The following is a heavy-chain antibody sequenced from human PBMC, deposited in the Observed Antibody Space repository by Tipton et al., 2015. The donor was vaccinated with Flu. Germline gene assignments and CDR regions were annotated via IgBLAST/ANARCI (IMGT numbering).Heavy chain of an antibody. CDR3: ARHTGDSVRGVIDY. J-gene: IGHJ4*02. V-gene: IGHV4-4*02. CDR2: ISDSGST. D-gene: IGHD3-10*02. Sequence: GLVKPSGTLSLTCDVSRGSISGSDWWSWVRQPPGKELEWIGQISDSGSTHYNPSLKSRLTISVDKSKNQFSLRLSSVTAADTAVYYCARHTGDSVRGVIDYWGQGTLVTVSS. CDR1: RGSISGSDW.